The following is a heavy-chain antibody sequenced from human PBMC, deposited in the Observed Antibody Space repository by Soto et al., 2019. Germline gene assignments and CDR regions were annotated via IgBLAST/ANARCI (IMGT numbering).Heavy chain of an antibody. CDR3: ARSIVVVTALDY. CDR2: INAGNGNT. Sequence: QVQLVQSGAEEKKPGASVKVSCKASGYTFTSYAMPWVRQAPGQRLEWMGWINAGNGNTKYSQKFQGRVTITRDTSASTAYMELSSLRSADTAVYYCARSIVVVTALDYWGQGTLVTVSS. CDR1: GYTFTSYA. J-gene: IGHJ4*02. D-gene: IGHD2-21*02. V-gene: IGHV1-3*05.